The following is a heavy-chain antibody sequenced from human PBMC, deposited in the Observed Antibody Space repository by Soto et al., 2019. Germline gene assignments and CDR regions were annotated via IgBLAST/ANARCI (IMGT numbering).Heavy chain of an antibody. CDR3: AKEMFPRTVLDSSSPWGDY. CDR1: GFTFDDFG. J-gene: IGHJ4*02. V-gene: IGHV3-30*18. CDR2: LSYDGSHE. D-gene: IGHD3-22*01. Sequence: ESGGGVVQPGTSLKLSCAASGFTFDDFGFHWVRQAPGQGLEWVATLSYDGSHEYYADSVKGRFTISRDNSKITLYLQMNSLKTEDTAMYYCAKEMFPRTVLDSSSPWGDYWGQGTLVTVSS.